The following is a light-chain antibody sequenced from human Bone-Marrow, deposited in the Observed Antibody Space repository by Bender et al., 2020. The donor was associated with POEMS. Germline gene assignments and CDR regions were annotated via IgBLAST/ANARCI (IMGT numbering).Light chain of an antibody. CDR1: SSNIGAHA. V-gene: IGLV1-44*01. CDR2: SSH. J-gene: IGLJ3*02. CDR3: AVWGDSLNGWV. Sequence: QSVLTQPPSASGTPGQRVTISCSGGSSNIGAHAVNWYQHLPGTAPKLLIYSSHRRPSEVPDRFSGSRSGTSASLAISGLQSEDEDDYYCAVWGDSLNGWVFGGGTKLTVL.